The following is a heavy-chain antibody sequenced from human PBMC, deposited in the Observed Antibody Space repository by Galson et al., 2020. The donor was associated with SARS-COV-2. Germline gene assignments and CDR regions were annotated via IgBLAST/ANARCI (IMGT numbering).Heavy chain of an antibody. V-gene: IGHV3-33*01. CDR1: GFTFSSYG. CDR2: IWYDGSNK. CDR3: ARVSTYSSGWGEYFQH. Sequence: GGSLRLSCAASGFTFSSYGMHWVRQAPGKGLEWVAVIWYDGSNKYYADSVKGRFTISRDNSKNTLYLQMNSLRAEDTAVYYCARVSTYSSGWGEYFQHWGQGTLVTVSS. J-gene: IGHJ1*01. D-gene: IGHD6-19*01.